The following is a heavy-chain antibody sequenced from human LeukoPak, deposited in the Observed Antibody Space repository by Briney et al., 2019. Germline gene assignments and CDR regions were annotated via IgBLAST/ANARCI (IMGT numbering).Heavy chain of an antibody. D-gene: IGHD1-26*01. CDR2: ISRSSSTI. V-gene: IGHV3-48*02. J-gene: IGHJ3*02. Sequence: PGGSLRLSCAASGFTFSSYSMNWVRQAPGKGLEWVSYISRSSSTISYADSVKGRFTISRDNAKNSLYLQMNSLRDEDTAVYYCARDSASGSYRHASDIWGQGTMVTVSS. CDR1: GFTFSSYS. CDR3: ARDSASGSYRHASDI.